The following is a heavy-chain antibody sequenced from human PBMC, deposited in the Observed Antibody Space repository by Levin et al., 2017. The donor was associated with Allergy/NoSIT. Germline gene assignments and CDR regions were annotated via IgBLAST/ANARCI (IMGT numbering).Heavy chain of an antibody. CDR2: IFFGGST. CDR1: GGAIRGSPHY. Sequence: SQTLSLTCTVSGGAIRGSPHYWGWIRQSPGKGLEWIGSIFFGGSTFYFPSLESLLRISVDTSKNHFSLKLTSVTASDTASCYCARQRFAGDFDYWGPGTLVTVSS. J-gene: IGHJ4*02. D-gene: IGHD3-10*01. CDR3: ARQRFAGDFDY. V-gene: IGHV4-39*01.